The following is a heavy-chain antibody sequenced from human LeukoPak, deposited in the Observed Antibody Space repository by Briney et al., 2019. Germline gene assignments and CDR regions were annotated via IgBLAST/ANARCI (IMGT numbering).Heavy chain of an antibody. Sequence: ASVKVPCKASGYTFTSYDINWVRQAPGQGLEWMEWMNPNSGNTGYAQKFQGRVTMTRNTSISTAYMELSSLRSEDTAVYYCARGRVGALDYWGQGTLVTVSS. CDR3: ARGRVGALDY. V-gene: IGHV1-8*01. D-gene: IGHD1-26*01. CDR1: GYTFTSYD. J-gene: IGHJ4*02. CDR2: MNPNSGNT.